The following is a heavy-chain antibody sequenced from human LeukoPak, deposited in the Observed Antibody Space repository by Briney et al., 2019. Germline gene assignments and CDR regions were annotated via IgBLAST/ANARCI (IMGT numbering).Heavy chain of an antibody. J-gene: IGHJ5*02. Sequence: PGGSLRLSCAASGFTFSNYAMSWVRQAPGKGLEWASAISGSGDRTYYADSVKGRFTISRDNSKNTLYLQMNNLRAEDTAMYYCAKDRQTYCSSTSCYLNWFDPWGQGTLVTVSS. CDR3: AKDRQTYCSSTSCYLNWFDP. D-gene: IGHD2-2*01. V-gene: IGHV3-23*01. CDR2: ISGSGDRT. CDR1: GFTFSNYA.